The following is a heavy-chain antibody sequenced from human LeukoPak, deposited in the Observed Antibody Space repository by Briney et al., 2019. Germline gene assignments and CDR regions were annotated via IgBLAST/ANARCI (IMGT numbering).Heavy chain of an antibody. CDR1: GYTFTGYY. CDR3: ARDLPRGYCSSTSCRPFDY. J-gene: IGHJ4*02. CDR2: INPNSGGT. Sequence: ASVKVSCKASGYTFTGYYMHWVRQAPGQGLEWMGWINPNSGGTNYAQKFQGRVTMTRDTSISTAYMELRSLRSDDTAVYYCARDLPRGYCSSTSCRPFDYWGQGTLVTVSS. D-gene: IGHD2-2*01. V-gene: IGHV1-2*02.